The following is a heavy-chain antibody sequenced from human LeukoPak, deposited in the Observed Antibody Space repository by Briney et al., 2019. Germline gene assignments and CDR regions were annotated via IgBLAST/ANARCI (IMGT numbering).Heavy chain of an antibody. D-gene: IGHD2-15*01. J-gene: IGHJ6*02. V-gene: IGHV1-8*01. CDR1: GYTFTSYD. CDR3: AREYCSGGSCYYYYYGMDV. CDR2: MNPNSGNT. Sequence: ASVKVSCKDSGYTFTSYDINWVRQATGQGLEWMGWMNPNSGNTGYAQKFQGRVTMTRNTSISTAYMELSSLRSEDTAVYYCAREYCSGGSCYYYYYGMDVWGQGTTVTVSS.